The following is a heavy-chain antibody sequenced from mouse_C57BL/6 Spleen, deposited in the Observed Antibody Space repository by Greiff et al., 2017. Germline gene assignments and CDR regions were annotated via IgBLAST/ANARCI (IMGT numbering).Heavy chain of an antibody. V-gene: IGHV5-17*01. J-gene: IGHJ4*01. CDR3: ARRADY. CDR2: ISSGSSTI. Sequence: DVMLVESGGGLVKPGGSLKLSCAASGFTFSDYGMHWVRQAPEKGLEWVAYISSGSSTIYYADTVKGRFTISRDNAKNTLFLQRTSLRSEDTAMYYCARRADYWGQGTSVTVSS. CDR1: GFTFSDYG. D-gene: IGHD3-1*01.